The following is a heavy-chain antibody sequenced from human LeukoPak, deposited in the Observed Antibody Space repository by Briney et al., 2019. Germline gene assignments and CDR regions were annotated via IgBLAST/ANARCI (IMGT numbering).Heavy chain of an antibody. Sequence: PSETLSLTCAVYGGSFSGYYWSWIRQPPGKGLEWIGEINHSGSTNYNPSLKSRVTISVDTSKNQFSLKLSAVTAADTAVYYCAPHCGGDCYFDYWGQGTLVTVSS. CDR2: INHSGST. D-gene: IGHD2-21*02. J-gene: IGHJ4*02. CDR3: APHCGGDCYFDY. CDR1: GGSFSGYY. V-gene: IGHV4-34*01.